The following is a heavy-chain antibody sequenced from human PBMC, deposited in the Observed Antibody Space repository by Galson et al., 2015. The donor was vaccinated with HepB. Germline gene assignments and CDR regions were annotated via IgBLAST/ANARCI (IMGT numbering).Heavy chain of an antibody. CDR3: ARRVSYCSSTSCYTPQYYFDY. D-gene: IGHD2-2*02. Sequence: QSGAEVKKPGESLKISCKGSGYSFTSYWIGWVRQMPGKGLEWMGIIYPGDSDTRYSPSFQGQVTISADKSISTAYLQWSSLKASDTAMYYCARRVSYCSSTSCYTPQYYFDYWGQGTLVTVSS. CDR2: IYPGDSDT. CDR1: GYSFTSYW. V-gene: IGHV5-51*03. J-gene: IGHJ4*02.